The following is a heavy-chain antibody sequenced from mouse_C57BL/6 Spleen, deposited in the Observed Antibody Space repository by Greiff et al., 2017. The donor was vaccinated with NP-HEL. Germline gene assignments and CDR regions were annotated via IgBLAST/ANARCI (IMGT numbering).Heavy chain of an antibody. V-gene: IGHV5-17*01. J-gene: IGHJ4*01. CDR3: ARPSGPYAMDY. CDR1: GFTFSDYG. D-gene: IGHD3-1*01. Sequence: EVQRVESGGGLVKPGGSLKLSCAASGFTFSDYGMHWVRQAPEKGLEWVAYISSGSSTIYYADTVKGRFTISRDNAKNTLFLQMTSLRSEDTAMYYCARPSGPYAMDYWGQGTSVTVSS. CDR2: ISSGSSTI.